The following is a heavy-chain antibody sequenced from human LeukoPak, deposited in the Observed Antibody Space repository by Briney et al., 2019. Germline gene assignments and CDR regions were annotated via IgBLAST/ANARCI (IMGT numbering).Heavy chain of an antibody. CDR1: GFTFSSYG. CDR2: ISYDGSNR. J-gene: IGHJ4*02. CDR3: AKDHLAGYTYGGYYFDY. D-gene: IGHD5-18*01. V-gene: IGHV3-30*18. Sequence: GGPLRLSCAASGFTFSSYGIHWVRQAPRKGLEWVAAISYDGSNRYYADSVKGRFTISRDNSKNTLYLQMNSLRAEDTAVYYCAKDHLAGYTYGGYYFDYWGQGTLVTVSS.